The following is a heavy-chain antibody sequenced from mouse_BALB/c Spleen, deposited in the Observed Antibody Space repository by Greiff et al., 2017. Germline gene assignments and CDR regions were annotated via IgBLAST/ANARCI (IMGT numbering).Heavy chain of an antibody. V-gene: IGHV3-2*02. CDR3: ANYDGYYGAWFAY. Sequence: EVMLVESGPGLVKPSQSLSLTCTVTGYSITSDYAWNWIRQFPGNKLEWMGYISYSGSTSYNPSLKSRISITRDTSKNQFFLQLNSVTTEDTATYYCANYDGYYGAWFAYWGQGTLVTVSA. J-gene: IGHJ3*01. D-gene: IGHD2-3*01. CDR2: ISYSGST. CDR1: GYSITSDYA.